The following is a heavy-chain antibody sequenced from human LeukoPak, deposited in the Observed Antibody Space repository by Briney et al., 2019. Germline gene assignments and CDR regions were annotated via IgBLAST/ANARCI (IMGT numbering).Heavy chain of an antibody. J-gene: IGHJ4*02. D-gene: IGHD1-26*01. V-gene: IGHV3-7*01. CDR1: GFTFRNYA. CDR3: ARDQSGSLDY. Sequence: GGSLRLSCAASGFTFRNYAMSWVRQAPGKGLEWVANINQDASTRHYVDSVKGRFTISRDNAKNSLDLQMNSLRVEDTAVYYCARDQSGSLDYWGQGTLVTVSS. CDR2: INQDASTR.